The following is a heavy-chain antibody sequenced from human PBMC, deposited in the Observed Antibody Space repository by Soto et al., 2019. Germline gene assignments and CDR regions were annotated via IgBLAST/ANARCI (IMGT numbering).Heavy chain of an antibody. J-gene: IGHJ4*02. CDR2: INTDGSST. D-gene: IGHD3-10*01. Sequence: EVRLMESGGGQVKPGGSLRLSCTASGFTFGSFWMHWVRQAPGEGLVWVSRINTDGSSTSYADSVKGRFTISRDNAKNTLYLQMNSLRVEDTAMYYCAKRGVDTFGLSYWGQGTLVTVSS. CDR1: GFTFGSFW. CDR3: AKRGVDTFGLSY. V-gene: IGHV3-74*01.